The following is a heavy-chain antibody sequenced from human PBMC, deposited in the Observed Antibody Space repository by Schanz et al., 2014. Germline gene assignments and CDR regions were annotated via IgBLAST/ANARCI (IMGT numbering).Heavy chain of an antibody. D-gene: IGHD3-22*01. CDR3: AKDGRLTYYGTGSDFDY. CDR2: ISGSGGST. J-gene: IGHJ4*02. V-gene: IGHV3-23*01. CDR1: GFTFSSYT. Sequence: EVQLLESGGGLVRPGGSLRLSCAASGFTFSSYTMNWVRQAPGKGLEWVSAISGSGGSTVYADSVKGRFTISRDNSNNTVFLQMNSLRAEDTAVYYCAKDGRLTYYGTGSDFDYWGQGTLVAVSS.